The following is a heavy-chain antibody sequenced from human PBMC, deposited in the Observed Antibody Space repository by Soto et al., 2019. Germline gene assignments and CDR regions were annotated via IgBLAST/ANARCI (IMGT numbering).Heavy chain of an antibody. CDR3: AKEDDAWTDCYFDI. J-gene: IGHJ3*02. Sequence: EVQLLESGGGLVQPGGSLRLSCAASGFTFSSYDMSWVRQAPGKGLEWVSAIRASGVGTFYAESVKGRFTISRDNSKNTLYVQMNSLSAEDTAMYYCAKEDDAWTDCYFDIWGQGTMVTVS. CDR1: GFTFSSYD. CDR2: IRASGVGT. D-gene: IGHD3-16*01. V-gene: IGHV3-23*01.